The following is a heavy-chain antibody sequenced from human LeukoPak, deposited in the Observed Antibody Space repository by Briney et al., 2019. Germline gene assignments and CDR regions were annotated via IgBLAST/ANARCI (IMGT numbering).Heavy chain of an antibody. CDR1: GYTFTSYY. CDR2: ISPSGGTT. CDR3: ARDDARYDYVWGSYRYIH. J-gene: IGHJ4*02. D-gene: IGHD3-16*02. V-gene: IGHV1-46*01. Sequence: ASVKVSCKASGYTFTSYYMHWVRQAPGQGLEWMGVISPSGGTTNYAQKFQGRVTITADESTSTAYMELSSLRSEDTAVYYCARDDARYDYVWGSYRYIHWGQGTLVTVSS.